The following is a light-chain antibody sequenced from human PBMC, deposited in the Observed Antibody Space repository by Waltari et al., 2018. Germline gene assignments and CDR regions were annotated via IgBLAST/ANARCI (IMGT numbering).Light chain of an antibody. Sequence: QSALTQPASVSGSPGQSITISCAGTANDVGNYNLVSWYQQHPGKAPKLIIYEVTKRPSGVSNRFSASKSGIAVSLTISGLQAEDEAEYYCFSYAGRFSFVFGTGTQVTV. CDR2: EVT. V-gene: IGLV2-23*02. J-gene: IGLJ1*01. CDR1: ANDVGNYNL. CDR3: FSYAGRFSFV.